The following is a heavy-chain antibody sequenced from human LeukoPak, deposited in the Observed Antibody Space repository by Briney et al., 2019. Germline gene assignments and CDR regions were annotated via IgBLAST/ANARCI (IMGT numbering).Heavy chain of an antibody. CDR1: GFTFSSYS. Sequence: GGSLRLSCAASGFTFSSYSMNWVRQAPGKGLEWVSSISSSSSYIYYADSVKGRFTISRDNAKNLLYLQMNSLRAEDTAVYYCARVAVGATFDYWGQGTLVTVSS. D-gene: IGHD1-26*01. CDR3: ARVAVGATFDY. J-gene: IGHJ4*02. CDR2: ISSSSSYI. V-gene: IGHV3-21*01.